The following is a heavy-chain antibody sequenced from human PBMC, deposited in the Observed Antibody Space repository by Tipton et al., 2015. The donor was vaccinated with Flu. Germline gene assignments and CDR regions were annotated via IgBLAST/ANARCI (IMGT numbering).Heavy chain of an antibody. Sequence: SLRLSCAASGFTFSSNWMSWVRQAPGKGLEWVARINQGAIEKDYVDSVKGRFTISRDNARNSVFLQMNSLRAEDTAVYYCASGDYWGQGTLVTVSS. V-gene: IGHV3-7*01. CDR3: ASGDY. CDR2: INQGAIEK. CDR1: GFTFSSNW. J-gene: IGHJ4*02.